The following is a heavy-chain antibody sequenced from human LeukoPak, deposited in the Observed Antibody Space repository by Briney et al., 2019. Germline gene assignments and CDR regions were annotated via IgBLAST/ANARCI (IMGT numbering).Heavy chain of an antibody. CDR2: IYYTGST. CDR1: GGSISSYY. CDR3: ARVLRGYSYGYFDY. Sequence: SETLSLTCTVSGGSISSYYWSWIRQPPGKGLEWIGYIYYTGSTNYNPSLKSRVTISVDTSKNQFSLKLSSVTAADTAVYYCARVLRGYSYGYFDYWGQGTLVTVSS. V-gene: IGHV4-59*12. D-gene: IGHD5-18*01. J-gene: IGHJ4*02.